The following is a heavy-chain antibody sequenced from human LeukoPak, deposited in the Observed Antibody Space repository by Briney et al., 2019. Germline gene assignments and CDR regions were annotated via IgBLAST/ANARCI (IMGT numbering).Heavy chain of an antibody. V-gene: IGHV1-46*01. J-gene: IGHJ4*02. CDR2: INPSGGST. CDR1: GYTFINSY. D-gene: IGHD4-17*01. Sequence: ASLKVSCKASGYTFINSYMHWVRQAPGQGLEWMGRINPSGGSTTYAQKFQGRVTMTRDTSTTTVYMELTSLRSEDTAVYYCARDPDGDFDYWGQGTLVTVSS. CDR3: ARDPDGDFDY.